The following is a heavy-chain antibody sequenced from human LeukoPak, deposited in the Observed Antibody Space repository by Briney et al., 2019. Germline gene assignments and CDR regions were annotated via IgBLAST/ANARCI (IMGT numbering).Heavy chain of an antibody. CDR3: VRGDSRDY. D-gene: IGHD3-22*01. Sequence: GGSLRLSCAASGFTVSSNYMSWVRQAPGKGLEWVSVLYSGGSTYYADSVKGRLTISRDNAKNSLYLQLNSLRAEDTAVYYCVRGDSRDYWGQGTLITVSS. V-gene: IGHV3-53*01. J-gene: IGHJ4*02. CDR1: GFTVSSNY. CDR2: LYSGGST.